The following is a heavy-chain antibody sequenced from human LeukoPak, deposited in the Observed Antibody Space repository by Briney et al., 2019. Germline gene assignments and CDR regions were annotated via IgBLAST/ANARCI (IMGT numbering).Heavy chain of an antibody. CDR3: ARRAAAGHLDGFDI. CDR2: ISGSDNTR. CDR1: GFTFSSYA. J-gene: IGHJ3*02. Sequence: PGGSLRLSCAASGFTFSSYAMNWVRQAPGRGLEWVSYISGSDNTRSYADSVKGRFTISRDNAKSSLSLQMNSLRAEDTAVYYCARRAAAGHLDGFDIWGQGTLITVSS. D-gene: IGHD6-13*01. V-gene: IGHV3-48*04.